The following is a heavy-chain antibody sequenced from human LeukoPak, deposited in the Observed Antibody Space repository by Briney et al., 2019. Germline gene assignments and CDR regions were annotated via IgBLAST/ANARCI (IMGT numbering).Heavy chain of an antibody. D-gene: IGHD3-10*01. CDR2: MNPNSGNT. J-gene: IGHJ4*02. CDR1: GYTFTSYD. V-gene: IGHV1-8*01. Sequence: ASVKVSCKASGYTFTSYDINWVRQATGQGLEWMGWMNPNSGNTGYAQKFQGRVTMASNTSISTDYMELSSLRSEDTAVYYCARGVYYGSGSYHYWGQGTLVTVSS. CDR3: ARGVYYGSGSYHY.